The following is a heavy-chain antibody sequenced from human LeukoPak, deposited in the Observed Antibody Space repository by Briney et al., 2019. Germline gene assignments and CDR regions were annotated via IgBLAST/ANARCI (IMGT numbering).Heavy chain of an antibody. Sequence: GGSLRLSCAASGFTFDDYAMNWVRQAPGKGLEWVSTISDGGGITYYAGSVKGRYTISRDNSKNTLFLQMNSLRAEDTAVYYCAKSRGSGSSMARGVNFDYWGQGTLVTVSS. CDR3: AKSRGSGSSMARGVNFDY. V-gene: IGHV3-23*01. J-gene: IGHJ4*02. D-gene: IGHD3-10*01. CDR2: ISDGGGIT. CDR1: GFTFDDYA.